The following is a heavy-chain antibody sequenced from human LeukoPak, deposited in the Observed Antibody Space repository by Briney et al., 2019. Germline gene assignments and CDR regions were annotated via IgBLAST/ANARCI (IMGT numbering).Heavy chain of an antibody. CDR3: ARDPGGFWFDP. CDR1: GFTVNSNY. V-gene: IGHV3-53*01. Sequence: GGSLRLSCAASGFTVNSNYMSWVRQAPGKGLEWVSVIYSGGSTYYADSVKGRFTISRDNSKNTLYLQMNSLRAEDTAVYYCARDPGGFWFDPWGQGTLVTVSS. D-gene: IGHD3-16*01. J-gene: IGHJ5*02. CDR2: IYSGGST.